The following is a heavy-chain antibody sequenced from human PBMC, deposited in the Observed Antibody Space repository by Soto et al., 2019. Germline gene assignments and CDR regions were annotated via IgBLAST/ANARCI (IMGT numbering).Heavy chain of an antibody. V-gene: IGHV5-51*01. J-gene: IGHJ4*02. CDR2: IFPDDSDT. CDR1: GYRVSNFW. Sequence: ESLKISCQRFGYRVSNFWNAWVRQMPGKGLEWMGIIFPDDSDTKYSPSFQGQVTISADKSTSTVHLQWSSLKASDTAMYYCARRAGSDYWGQGTLVTVSS. CDR3: ARRAGSDY.